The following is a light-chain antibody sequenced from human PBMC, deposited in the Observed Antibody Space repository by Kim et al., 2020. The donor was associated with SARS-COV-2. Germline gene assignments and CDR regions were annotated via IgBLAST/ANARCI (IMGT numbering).Light chain of an antibody. Sequence: SSELTQDPAVSVALGQTVRITCQGDSLRSYYATWYPQNPGQAPILVIYGKNNRPSGIPYRFSGSSSGNTASLTLTGTQAGDEADFYCNSRDSNDNVVFGG. CDR2: GKN. J-gene: IGLJ2*01. CDR3: NSRDSNDNVV. CDR1: SLRSYY. V-gene: IGLV3-19*01.